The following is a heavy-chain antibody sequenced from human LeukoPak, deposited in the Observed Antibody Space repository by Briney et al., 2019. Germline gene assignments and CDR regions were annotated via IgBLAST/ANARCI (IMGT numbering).Heavy chain of an antibody. V-gene: IGHV3-30*03. Sequence: GGSLRLSCAASGFTFSSYGMHWVRQAPGKGLEWVAVISYDGSNKYYADSVKGRFTISRDNSKNTLYLQMNSLRAEDTAVYYCARLVAWSGYPLDSWGQGTLVTVSS. D-gene: IGHD3-3*01. CDR3: ARLVAWSGYPLDS. CDR1: GFTFSSYG. J-gene: IGHJ4*02. CDR2: ISYDGSNK.